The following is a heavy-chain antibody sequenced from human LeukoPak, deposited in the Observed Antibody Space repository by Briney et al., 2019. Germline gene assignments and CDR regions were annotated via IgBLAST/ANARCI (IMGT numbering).Heavy chain of an antibody. CDR2: FSGTSST. J-gene: IGHJ4*02. V-gene: IGHV3-23*01. CDR1: GFTFSSYA. CDR3: AKLKQWQPQRYFFEY. Sequence: PGGSLRLSCAASGFTFSSYAMSWVRRAPGKGLEWVSTFSGTSSTSYADAVKGRVTISRDNSQNTLYLQMNSLRAEDTAVYYCAKLKQWQPQRYFFEYWGQGALVTVAS. D-gene: IGHD6-19*01.